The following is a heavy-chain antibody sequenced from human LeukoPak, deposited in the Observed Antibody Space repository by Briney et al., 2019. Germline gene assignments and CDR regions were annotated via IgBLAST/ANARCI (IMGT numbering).Heavy chain of an antibody. J-gene: IGHJ4*02. Sequence: GGSLRLSCAASGFTFSSYAMSWVRQAPGKGLEWVSAISGSGGSTYYADSVKGRFTISRDNSKNTLYLQMNSLRAEDTAVYYCARSGRGVGYGFYYLDYWGQGTLVTVSS. CDR3: ARSGRGVGYGFYYLDY. V-gene: IGHV3-23*01. CDR2: ISGSGGST. D-gene: IGHD5-18*01. CDR1: GFTFSSYA.